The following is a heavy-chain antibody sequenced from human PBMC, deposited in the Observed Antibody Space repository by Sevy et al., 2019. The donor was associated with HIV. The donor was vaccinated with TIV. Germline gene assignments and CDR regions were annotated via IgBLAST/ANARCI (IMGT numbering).Heavy chain of an antibody. Sequence: GGSLRLSCAASGFTFSSYAMHWVRQAPGKGLEWVAVISYDGSNKYYADSVKGRFTISRDNSKNTLYLQMNSLRAEDTAVYYCAKDLGQVLRFLEWLGGMDVWGQGTTVTVSS. CDR3: AKDLGQVLRFLEWLGGMDV. D-gene: IGHD3-3*01. CDR2: ISYDGSNK. J-gene: IGHJ6*02. CDR1: GFTFSSYA. V-gene: IGHV3-30-3*01.